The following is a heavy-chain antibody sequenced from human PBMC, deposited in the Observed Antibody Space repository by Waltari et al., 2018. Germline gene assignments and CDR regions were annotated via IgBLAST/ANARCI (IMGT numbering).Heavy chain of an antibody. D-gene: IGHD3-10*01. CDR2: FYSGGST. V-gene: IGHV3-53*01. CDR1: GFTVSSNY. J-gene: IGHJ4*02. CDR3: ARGDGVRGVIFDY. Sequence: EVQLVESGGGLMQPGGSLRASCAALGFTVSSNYMSWVRQAPGKGLELVSVFYSGGSTYYADSVKGRFTISRDNSKNTLYLQMNSLRTEDTAVYYCARGDGVRGVIFDYWGQGTLVTVSS.